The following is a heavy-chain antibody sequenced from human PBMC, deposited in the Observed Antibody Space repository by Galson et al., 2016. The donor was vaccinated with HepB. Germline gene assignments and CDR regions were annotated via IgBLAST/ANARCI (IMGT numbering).Heavy chain of an antibody. CDR1: GFTFGEYA. J-gene: IGHJ6*02. CDR3: AKALVRGSFYYYYYSMDV. V-gene: IGHV3-9*01. CDR2: ISWNSGRI. Sequence: SLRLSCAASGFTFGEYAMHWVRQAPGKGPEWISGISWNSGRIGYADSVRGRFTISRDNVKNSLYLQMNRLRAEDTALYYCAKALVRGSFYYYYYSMDVWGQGTTVTVSS. D-gene: IGHD3-10*01.